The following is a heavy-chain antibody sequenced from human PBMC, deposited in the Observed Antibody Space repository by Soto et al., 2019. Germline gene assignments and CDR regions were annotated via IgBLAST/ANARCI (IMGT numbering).Heavy chain of an antibody. D-gene: IGHD3-22*01. V-gene: IGHV1-18*01. Sequence: ASVKVSCKASGYTFTSYGISWVRQAPGQGLEWMGWISAYNGNTNYAQKLQGRVTMTTDTSTSTAYMELRSLRSDDTAVYYCAREDYYDSSGYDCAFDIWGQGTMVNVSS. CDR1: GYTFTSYG. J-gene: IGHJ3*02. CDR2: ISAYNGNT. CDR3: AREDYYDSSGYDCAFDI.